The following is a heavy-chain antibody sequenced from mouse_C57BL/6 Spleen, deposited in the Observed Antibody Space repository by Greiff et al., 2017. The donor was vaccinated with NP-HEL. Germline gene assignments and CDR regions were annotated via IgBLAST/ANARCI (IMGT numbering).Heavy chain of an antibody. D-gene: IGHD1-1*01. CDR1: GFNIKDYY. CDR3: ALYYYGSSLYYYAMDY. J-gene: IGHJ4*01. CDR2: IDPEDGET. V-gene: IGHV14-2*01. Sequence: EVKLQESGAELVKPGASVKLSCTASGFNIKDYYMHWVKQRTEQGLEWIGRIDPEDGETKYAPKFQGKATITADTSSNTAYLQLSSLTSEDTAVYYCALYYYGSSLYYYAMDYWGQGTSVTVSS.